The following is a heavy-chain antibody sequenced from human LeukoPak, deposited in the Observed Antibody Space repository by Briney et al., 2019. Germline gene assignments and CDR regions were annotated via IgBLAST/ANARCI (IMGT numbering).Heavy chain of an antibody. V-gene: IGHV3-21*01. CDR1: GFTFSSYS. Sequence: GGSLRLSCAASGFTFSSYSMNWVRQAPGKGLEWVSSISSSSSYIYYADSVKGRFTISRDNAKNSLYLHMNSLRAEDTAVYYCARVRAAAGREPLDYWGQGTLVTVSS. CDR2: ISSSSSYI. J-gene: IGHJ4*02. D-gene: IGHD6-13*01. CDR3: ARVRAAAGREPLDY.